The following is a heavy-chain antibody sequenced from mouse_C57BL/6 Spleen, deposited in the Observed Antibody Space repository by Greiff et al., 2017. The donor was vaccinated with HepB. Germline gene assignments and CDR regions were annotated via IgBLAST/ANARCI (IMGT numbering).Heavy chain of an antibody. CDR2: ISSGGSTI. CDR3: ARREYYYGSSSSWFAY. CDR1: GFTFSDYG. V-gene: IGHV5-17*01. Sequence: EVKLVESGGGLVKPGGSLKLSCAASGFTFSDYGMHWVRQAPEKGLEWVAYISSGGSTIYYADTVKGRFTISRDNAKNTLFLQMTSLRSEDTAMYYCARREYYYGSSSSWFAYWGQGTLVTVSA. J-gene: IGHJ3*01. D-gene: IGHD1-1*01.